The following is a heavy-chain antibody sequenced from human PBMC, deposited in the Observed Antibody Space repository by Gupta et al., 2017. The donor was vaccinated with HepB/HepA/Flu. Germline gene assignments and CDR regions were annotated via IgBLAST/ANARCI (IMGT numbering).Heavy chain of an antibody. CDR1: GFTFSSYA. Sequence: QVQLVESGGGVVQPGRSLRLSCAASGFTFSSYAMHWVRQAPGKGLEWVAVISYDGSNKYYADSVKGRFTISRDNSKNTLYLQMNSLRAEDTAVYYCARDLKVAAAGLYYYYYGMDVWGQGTTVTVSS. J-gene: IGHJ6*02. CDR3: ARDLKVAAAGLYYYYYGMDV. V-gene: IGHV3-30-3*01. CDR2: ISYDGSNK. D-gene: IGHD6-13*01.